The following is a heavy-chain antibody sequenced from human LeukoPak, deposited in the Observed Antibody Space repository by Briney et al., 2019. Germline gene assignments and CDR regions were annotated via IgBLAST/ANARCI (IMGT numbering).Heavy chain of an antibody. D-gene: IGHD1-26*01. CDR1: GYTFTSYG. J-gene: IGHJ3*02. Sequence: ASVKASCKASGYTFTSYGISWVRQAPGQGLEWMGWISAYNGNTNYAQKLQGRVTMTTDTSTSTAYMELRSLRSDDTAVYYCARSGVLTPINDAFDIWGQGTMVTVSS. CDR2: ISAYNGNT. V-gene: IGHV1-18*01. CDR3: ARSGVLTPINDAFDI.